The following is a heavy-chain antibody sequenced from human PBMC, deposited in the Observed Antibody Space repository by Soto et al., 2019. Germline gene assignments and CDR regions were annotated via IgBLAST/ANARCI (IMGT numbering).Heavy chain of an antibody. CDR3: ARDIGSGSLGGFDY. Sequence: SETLSLTCTVSGGSISSYYLSWIRQPPGKGLEWIGYIYYSGSTNYNPSLKSRVTISVDTSKNQFSLKLSSVTAADTAVYYCARDIGSGSLGGFDYWGQGTLVTVSS. CDR1: GGSISSYY. D-gene: IGHD3-10*01. V-gene: IGHV4-59*01. J-gene: IGHJ4*02. CDR2: IYYSGST.